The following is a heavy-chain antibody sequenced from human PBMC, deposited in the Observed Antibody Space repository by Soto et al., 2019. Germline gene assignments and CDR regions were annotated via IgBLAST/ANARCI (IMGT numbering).Heavy chain of an antibody. D-gene: IGHD6-19*01. CDR3: ARGLWVYSSGWYRWFDP. V-gene: IGHV4-34*01. CDR2: INHSGST. Sequence: SETLSLTCAVYGGSFSGYYWSWIRQPPGKGLEWIGEINHSGSTNYNPSLKSRVTISVDTSKNQFSLKLSSVTAADTAVYYCARGLWVYSSGWYRWFDPWGQGTLVTV. J-gene: IGHJ5*02. CDR1: GGSFSGYY.